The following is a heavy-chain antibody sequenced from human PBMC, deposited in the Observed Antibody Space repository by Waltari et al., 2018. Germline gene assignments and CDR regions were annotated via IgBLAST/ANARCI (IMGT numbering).Heavy chain of an antibody. J-gene: IGHJ5*02. CDR2: IYYSGST. V-gene: IGHV4-59*01. CDR3: ARAYSGYDYGGWFDP. Sequence: QVQLQESGSGLVKPSETLSLTCTVSGGSISSYYWSWIRQPPGKGLEWIGYIYYSGSTNYNPSRKSRVTISVDTAKNQFSLKLSSVTAADTAVYYCARAYSGYDYGGWFDPWGQGTLVTVSS. D-gene: IGHD5-12*01. CDR1: GGSISSYY.